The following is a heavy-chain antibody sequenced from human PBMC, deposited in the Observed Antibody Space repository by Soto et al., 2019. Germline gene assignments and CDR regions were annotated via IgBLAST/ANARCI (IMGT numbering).Heavy chain of an antibody. CDR3: ARVKGVTYYDILTGPSYFDY. CDR2: TYYSGST. CDR1: GGSISSYY. D-gene: IGHD3-9*01. V-gene: IGHV4-59*01. J-gene: IGHJ4*02. Sequence: SETLSLTCTVSGGSISSYYWIWIRQPPGKGLEWIGYTYYSGSTDYNPSLKSRVTISIDTSKDRFSLKLSSVTAADTAVYYCARVKGVTYYDILTGPSYFDYWGQGTLVTVSS.